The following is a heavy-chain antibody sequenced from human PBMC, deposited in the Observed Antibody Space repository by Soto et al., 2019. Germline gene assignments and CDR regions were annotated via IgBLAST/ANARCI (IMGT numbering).Heavy chain of an antibody. CDR1: GFTFSSYW. V-gene: IGHV3-7*01. D-gene: IGHD4-4*01. CDR3: ARIDTVTTSWFDP. CDR2: IKQDGSEK. J-gene: IGHJ5*02. Sequence: GGSLRLSCAASGFTFSSYWMSWVRQAPGKGLEWVANIKQDGSEKYYVDSVKGRFTISRDNAKNSLYLQMNSLRAEDTAVYYCARIDTVTTSWFDPWGQGTPVTVSS.